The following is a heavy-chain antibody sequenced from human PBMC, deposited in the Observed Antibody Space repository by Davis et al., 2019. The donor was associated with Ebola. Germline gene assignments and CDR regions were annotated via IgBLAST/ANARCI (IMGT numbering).Heavy chain of an antibody. CDR1: GFTFSGSA. D-gene: IGHD2-15*01. CDR2: FRSKANSYAT. CDR3: SCYSIGNDY. Sequence: GESLKISCAASGFTFSGSAMHWARQAPGKGLEWVARFRSKANSYATAYAASVKGRFTISRDDSKNTAYLQMNSLKTEDTAVYYCSCYSIGNDYWGQGTLVTVSS. J-gene: IGHJ4*02. V-gene: IGHV3-73*01.